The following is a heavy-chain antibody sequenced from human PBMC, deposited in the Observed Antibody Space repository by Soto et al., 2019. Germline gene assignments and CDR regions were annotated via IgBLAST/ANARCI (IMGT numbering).Heavy chain of an antibody. Sequence: PSETLSLTCAVYGGSFSGYYWSWIRQPPGKWLEWIGEINHSGSTNYNPSLKSRVTISVDTSKNQFSLKLSSVTAADTAVYHCARGTRAARFYYYYYGMDVWGQGXTVTVYS. J-gene: IGHJ6*02. CDR2: INHSGST. V-gene: IGHV4-34*01. D-gene: IGHD6-6*01. CDR1: GGSFSGYY. CDR3: ARGTRAARFYYYYYGMDV.